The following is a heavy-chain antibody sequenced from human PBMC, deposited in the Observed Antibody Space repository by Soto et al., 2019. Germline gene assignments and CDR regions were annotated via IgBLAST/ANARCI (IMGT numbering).Heavy chain of an antibody. V-gene: IGHV4-4*02. Sequence: KPSETLSLTCAVSGGSISSSNWWNWVRQPPGKGLEWIGEIHHSGSTNYNPSLKSRVTISVDKSKNQFSLKLNSVTAADTAVYYCARVRQGCSSTSCYFDPWGKRTLVTVSS. CDR1: GGSISSSNW. J-gene: IGHJ5*02. D-gene: IGHD2-2*01. CDR3: ARVRQGCSSTSCYFDP. CDR2: IHHSGST.